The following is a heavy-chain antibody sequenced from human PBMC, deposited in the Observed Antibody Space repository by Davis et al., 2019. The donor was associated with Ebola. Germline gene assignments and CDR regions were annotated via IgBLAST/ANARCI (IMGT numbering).Heavy chain of an antibody. J-gene: IGHJ4*02. V-gene: IGHV3-23*01. CDR1: GFTFSSYA. CDR3: ARSASYCSGGSCFVY. D-gene: IGHD2-15*01. Sequence: GESLKISCAASGFTFSSYAMSWVRQAPGKGLEWVSAISGSGGSTYYADSVKGRFTISRDNSKNTLYLQMNSLRAEDTAVYYCARSASYCSGGSCFVYWGQGTLVTVSS. CDR2: ISGSGGST.